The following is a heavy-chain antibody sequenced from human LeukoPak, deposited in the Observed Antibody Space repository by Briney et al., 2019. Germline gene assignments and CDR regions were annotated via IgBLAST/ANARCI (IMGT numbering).Heavy chain of an antibody. D-gene: IGHD6-6*01. CDR2: IIPSFRTT. J-gene: IGHJ4*02. V-gene: IGHV1-69*05. CDR1: GGTFSSYA. Sequence: SVKVSCKASGGTFSSYAISWVRQAPGQGLEWMGGIIPSFRTTNYAQKFQGRVTISTDKSTSTAYMELSSLRSDDTAVYYCARGRSMAVLNYFDYWGQGTLVTVSS. CDR3: ARGRSMAVLNYFDY.